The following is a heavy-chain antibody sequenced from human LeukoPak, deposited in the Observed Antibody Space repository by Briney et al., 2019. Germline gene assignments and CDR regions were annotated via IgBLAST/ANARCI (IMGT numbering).Heavy chain of an antibody. CDR2: INHSGIT. D-gene: IGHD2-15*01. CDR1: GGSISSSSYY. Sequence: PLETLSLTCTVSGGSISSSSYYWGWIRQPPGKGLEWIGEINHSGITDYNPSLRSRVTISVDTSKNQFSLKLSSVTAADTAIYYCARAVIVVAAATQRNWFDPWGQGTLVTVSS. CDR3: ARAVIVVAAATQRNWFDP. V-gene: IGHV4-39*07. J-gene: IGHJ5*02.